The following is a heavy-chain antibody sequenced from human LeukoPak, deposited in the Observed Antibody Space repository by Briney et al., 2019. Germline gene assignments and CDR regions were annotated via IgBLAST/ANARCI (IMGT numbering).Heavy chain of an antibody. CDR3: ARSFSPNYYDLLDY. J-gene: IGHJ4*02. CDR2: INPNSGGT. D-gene: IGHD3-22*01. CDR1: GYTFTGCY. Sequence: ASVKVSCKASGYTFTGCYMHWVRQAPGQGLEWMGWINPNSGGTNYAQKFQGRVTMTRDTSISTAYMELSRLGSDDTAMYYCARSFSPNYYDLLDYWGQGTLVSVSS. V-gene: IGHV1-2*02.